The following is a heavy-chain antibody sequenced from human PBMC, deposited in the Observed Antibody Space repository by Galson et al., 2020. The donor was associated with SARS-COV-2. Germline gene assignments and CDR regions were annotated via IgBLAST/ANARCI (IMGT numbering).Heavy chain of an antibody. CDR3: ARDSNYDASYYDYYMDV. CDR2: ISSSSSYI. V-gene: IGHV3-21*01. J-gene: IGHJ6*03. Sequence: GGSLRLSCAASGFTFSSYSMNWVRQAPGKGLEWVSSISSSSSYIYYADSMKGRFTISGDNAKNSLYLQMNSLRAEDTAVYYCARDSNYDASYYDYYMDVWGKGTTVTGSS. CDR1: GFTFSSYS. D-gene: IGHD4-4*01.